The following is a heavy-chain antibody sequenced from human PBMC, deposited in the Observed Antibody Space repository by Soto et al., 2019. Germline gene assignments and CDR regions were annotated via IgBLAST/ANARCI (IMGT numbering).Heavy chain of an antibody. CDR1: GFTFDDYA. V-gene: IGHV3-9*01. J-gene: IGHJ4*02. D-gene: IGHD5-18*01. CDR3: AKALPVWSYGRYFDY. Sequence: EVQLVESGGGLVQPGRSLRLSCAASGFTFDDYAMHWVRQAPGKGLEWVSGISWNSGSIGYADSVKGRFTISRDNAKNSLYLQMNSLRAEDTALYYCAKALPVWSYGRYFDYWGQGTLVTVSS. CDR2: ISWNSGSI.